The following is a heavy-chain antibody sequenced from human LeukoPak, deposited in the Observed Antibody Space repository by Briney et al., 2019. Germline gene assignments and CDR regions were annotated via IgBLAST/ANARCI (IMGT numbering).Heavy chain of an antibody. V-gene: IGHV3-7*04. CDR2: IHPEGNEK. CDR3: ARGDDFSGDH. CDR1: GFTFSNFW. Sequence: GGSLRLSCAVSGFTFSNFWMSWVRRAPGRGLEWVANIHPEGNEKYHVESVKGRFTISRDNAKNSLFLQMNGLRVEDTAVYYCARGDDFSGDHWGQGTLVTVSS. J-gene: IGHJ4*02. D-gene: IGHD1-1*01.